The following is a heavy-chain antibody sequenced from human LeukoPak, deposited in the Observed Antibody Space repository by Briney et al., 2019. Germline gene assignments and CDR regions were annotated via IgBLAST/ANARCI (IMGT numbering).Heavy chain of an antibody. J-gene: IGHJ4*02. D-gene: IGHD3-3*01. CDR1: GGSFSGYY. CDR2: INHSGST. V-gene: IGHV4-34*01. Sequence: ASETLSLTCAVYGGSFSGYYWSWIRQPPGKGLEWIGEINHSGSTNYNPSLKSRVTISVDTSKNQFSLKLSSVTAADTAVYYCARGQSYYDFWSGYYYWGQGTLVTVSS. CDR3: ARGQSYYDFWSGYYY.